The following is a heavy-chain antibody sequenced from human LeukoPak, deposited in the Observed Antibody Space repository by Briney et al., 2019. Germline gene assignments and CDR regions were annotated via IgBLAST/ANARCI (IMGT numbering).Heavy chain of an antibody. CDR3: ARSVGKQQLVPRDYYYYYMDV. CDR2: INPNSGGT. CDR1: GYTFTGYY. Sequence: GASVKVSCKASGYTFTGYYMHWVRQAPGQGLEWMGWINPNSGGTNYAQKFQGRVTMTRDTSISTAYMELSRLRSDDTAVYYCARSVGKQQLVPRDYYYYYMDVWGKGTTVTVSS. D-gene: IGHD6-13*01. J-gene: IGHJ6*03. V-gene: IGHV1-2*02.